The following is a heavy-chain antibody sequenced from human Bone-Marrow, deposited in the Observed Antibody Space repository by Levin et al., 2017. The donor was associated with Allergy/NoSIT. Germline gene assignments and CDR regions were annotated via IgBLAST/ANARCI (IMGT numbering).Heavy chain of an antibody. V-gene: IGHV1-8*01. CDR3: ARGRVFRRPNSSGYQLTNIRVHWFDP. J-gene: IGHJ5*02. Sequence: ASVKVSCKASGYTFTSYDINWVRQATGQGLEWMGWMNPNSGNTGYAQKFQGRVTMTRNTSISTAYMELSSLRSEDTAVYYCARGRVFRRPNSSGYQLTNIRVHWFDPWGQGTLVTVSS. CDR1: GYTFTSYD. D-gene: IGHD3-22*01. CDR2: MNPNSGNT.